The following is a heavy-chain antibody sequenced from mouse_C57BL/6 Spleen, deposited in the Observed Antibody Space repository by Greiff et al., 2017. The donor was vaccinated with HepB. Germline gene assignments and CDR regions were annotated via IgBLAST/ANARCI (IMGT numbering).Heavy chain of an antibody. V-gene: IGHV1-15*01. CDR2: IDPETGGT. Sequence: VKLQESGAELVRPGASVTLSCKASGYTFTDYEMHWVKQTPVHGLEWIGAIDPETGGTAYNQKFKGKAILTADKSSSTAYMELRSLTSEDSAVYYCTRDYGSSYGTDWYFDVWGTGTTVTVSS. J-gene: IGHJ1*03. CDR3: TRDYGSSYGTDWYFDV. D-gene: IGHD1-1*01. CDR1: GYTFTDYE.